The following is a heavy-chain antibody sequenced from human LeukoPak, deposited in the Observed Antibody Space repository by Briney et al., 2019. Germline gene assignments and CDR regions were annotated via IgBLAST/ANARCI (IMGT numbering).Heavy chain of an antibody. CDR2: IKQDGSEK. J-gene: IGHJ3*02. CDR1: GLTFSSYW. Sequence: AGGSLRLSCAASGLTFSSYWLTWVRQAPGKGLEWVANIKQDGSEKYYVDSVKGRFTISRDNAKNSLYLQMNSLRAEDTAVYYCARVGVAFDIWGQGTIVTVSS. V-gene: IGHV3-7*03. CDR3: ARVGVAFDI. D-gene: IGHD2-8*01.